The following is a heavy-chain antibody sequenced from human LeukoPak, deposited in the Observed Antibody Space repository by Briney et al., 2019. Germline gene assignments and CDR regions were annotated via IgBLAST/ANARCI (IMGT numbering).Heavy chain of an antibody. J-gene: IGHJ6*02. CDR3: ASPSLYYYDSSGWGGMDV. V-gene: IGHV5-51*01. Sequence: GASLQISCKGSGYSFTSYWIGWVRQMPGKGLEWMGIIYPGDSDTRYSPSFQGQVTISADKSISTAYLQWSSLKASDTAMYYCASPSLYYYDSSGWGGMDVWGQGTTVTVSS. D-gene: IGHD3-22*01. CDR1: GYSFTSYW. CDR2: IYPGDSDT.